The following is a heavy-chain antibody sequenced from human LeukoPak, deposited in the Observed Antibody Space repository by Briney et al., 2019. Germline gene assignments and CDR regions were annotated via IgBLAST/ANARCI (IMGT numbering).Heavy chain of an antibody. D-gene: IGHD3-16*01. J-gene: IGHJ6*03. CDR3: ARDSLGSWYYYMDV. CDR1: GGSISSGSYY. CDR2: TYTSGST. V-gene: IGHV4-61*02. Sequence: PSQTLSLTCTVSGGSISSGSYYWSWIRQPAGKGLEWIGRTYTSGSTNYNPSLKSRVTISVDTSKNQFSLKLSSVTAADTAVYYCARDSLGSWYYYMDVWGKGTTVTVSS.